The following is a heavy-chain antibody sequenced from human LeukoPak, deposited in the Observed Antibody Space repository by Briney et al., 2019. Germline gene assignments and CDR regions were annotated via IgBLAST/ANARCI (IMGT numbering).Heavy chain of an antibody. CDR2: NSADKGNT. CDR1: GHTFTTYG. J-gene: IGHJ6*03. D-gene: IGHD2-15*01. V-gene: IGHV1-18*01. CDR3: ARVLGNKYEYCSGGSCSHYYYYLDV. Sequence: ASVKVSCKASGHTFTTYGISWVRQAPGQGLEWMGWNSADKGNTNYAQKFQGRVTMTTDTSTSTAYMELRSLRSDDTAVYYCARVLGNKYEYCSGGSCSHYYYYLDVWGKGTTVTVSS.